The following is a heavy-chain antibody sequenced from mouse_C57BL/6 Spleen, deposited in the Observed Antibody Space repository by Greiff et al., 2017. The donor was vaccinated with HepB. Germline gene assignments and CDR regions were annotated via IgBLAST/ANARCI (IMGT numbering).Heavy chain of an antibody. CDR3: ARGNYGYDGGAMDY. CDR1: GFTFSSYA. D-gene: IGHD2-2*01. V-gene: IGHV5-4*01. J-gene: IGHJ4*01. Sequence: EVHLVESGGGLVKPGGSLKLSCAASGFTFSSYAMSWVRQTPEKRLEWVATISDGGSYTYYPDNVKGRFTISRDNAKNNLYLQMSHLKSEDTAMYYCARGNYGYDGGAMDYWGQGTSVTVSS. CDR2: ISDGGSYT.